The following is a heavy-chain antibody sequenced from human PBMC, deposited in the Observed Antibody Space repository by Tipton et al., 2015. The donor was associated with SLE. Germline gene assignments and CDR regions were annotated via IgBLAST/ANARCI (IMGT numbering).Heavy chain of an antibody. V-gene: IGHV4-31*03. CDR1: GGSIGSGGYY. CDR3: ARVDTIYSFDY. CDR2: IYYSGYT. D-gene: IGHD3/OR15-3a*01. J-gene: IGHJ4*02. Sequence: TLSLTCTVSGGSIGSGGYYWSWIRQHPGKGLEWIGCIYYSGYTNYNPSLKSRVTMSVDMSKNQFSLKLTSVTAADMAIYYCARVDTIYSFDYWGQGALVTVSS.